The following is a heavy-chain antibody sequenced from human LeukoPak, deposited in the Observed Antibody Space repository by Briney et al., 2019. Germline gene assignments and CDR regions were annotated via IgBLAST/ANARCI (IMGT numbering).Heavy chain of an antibody. CDR3: ARHDYGDSPFDP. CDR2: IYYSGNT. CDR1: GGSISTYY. D-gene: IGHD4-17*01. J-gene: IGHJ5*02. Sequence: SETLSLTCTVSGGSISTYYWSWIRQPPGKGLEWIGSIYYSGNTNYNPSLKSRVTISVDKSKNQFSLKLSSVTAADTAVYYCARHDYGDSPFDPWGQGTLVTVSS. V-gene: IGHV4-59*01.